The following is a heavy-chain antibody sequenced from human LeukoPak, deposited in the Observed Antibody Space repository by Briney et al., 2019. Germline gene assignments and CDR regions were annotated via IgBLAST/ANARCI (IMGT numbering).Heavy chain of an antibody. J-gene: IGHJ4*02. Sequence: ASVKASCKVSGYTLTELSMHWVRQAPGKGLEWMGGFDPEDGETIYAQKFQGRVTMTEDTSTDTAYMELSSLRSEDTAVYYCATGGRRWLQYDYWGQGTLVTVSS. V-gene: IGHV1-24*01. CDR3: ATGGRRWLQYDY. D-gene: IGHD5-24*01. CDR1: GYTLTELS. CDR2: FDPEDGET.